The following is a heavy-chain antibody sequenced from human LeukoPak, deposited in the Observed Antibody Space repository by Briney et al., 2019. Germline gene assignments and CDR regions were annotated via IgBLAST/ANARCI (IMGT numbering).Heavy chain of an antibody. V-gene: IGHV4-34*01. CDR3: AKPGPNADYGDSGDAFDI. J-gene: IGHJ3*02. CDR1: GGSFSGYY. D-gene: IGHD4-17*01. Sequence: PSETLSLTCAVYGGSFSGYYWSWIRQPPGKGLEWIGEINHSGSTNYNPSLKSRVTISVDTSKNQFSLKLSSVTAADTAVYYCAKPGPNADYGDSGDAFDIWGQGTMVTVSS. CDR2: INHSGST.